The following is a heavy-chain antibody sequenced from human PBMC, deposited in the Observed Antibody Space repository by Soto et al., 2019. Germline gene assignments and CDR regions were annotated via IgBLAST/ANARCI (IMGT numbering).Heavy chain of an antibody. CDR3: ARGGAYGDYAGDY. Sequence: EVQLVESGGGLVQPGGSLRLSCAASGFTFSSYSMNWVRQAPGKGLEWVSYISSSSSTIYYADSVKGRFTISRDNAKNSLYLQMNSLRAEDTAVYYCARGGAYGDYAGDYWGQGTLVTVSS. CDR1: GFTFSSYS. J-gene: IGHJ4*02. D-gene: IGHD4-17*01. CDR2: ISSSSSTI. V-gene: IGHV3-48*01.